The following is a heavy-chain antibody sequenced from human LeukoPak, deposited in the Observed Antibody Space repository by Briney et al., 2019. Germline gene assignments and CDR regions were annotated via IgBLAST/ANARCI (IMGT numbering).Heavy chain of an antibody. Sequence: SQTLSLTCTVSGGSISSGGYYWSWIRQPPGKGLEWIGEINHGGSTNYNPSLKSRVTISVDTSKNQFSLTLSSATAADTAVYYCARDDPYYFDYWGQGTLVTVSS. CDR3: ARDDPYYFDY. CDR2: INHGGST. J-gene: IGHJ4*02. V-gene: IGHV4-30-2*01. CDR1: GGSISSGGYY.